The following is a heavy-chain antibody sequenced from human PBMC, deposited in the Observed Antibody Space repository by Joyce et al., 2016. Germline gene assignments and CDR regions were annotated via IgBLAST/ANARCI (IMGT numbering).Heavy chain of an antibody. CDR1: GGSITGYY. CDR2: IHYSGNT. V-gene: IGHV4-59*01. J-gene: IGHJ4*02. D-gene: IGHD3-3*01. CDR3: ARGFGVVINFDY. Sequence: QVQLQESGPGLVKPSETLSLTCTVSGGSITGYYWSWIRQSPGKGLEWLGYIHYSGNTKHNPSLKSRVTISVETSKNQLSLNLGSVSAADTAVYFCARGFGVVINFDYWGQGILVTVSS.